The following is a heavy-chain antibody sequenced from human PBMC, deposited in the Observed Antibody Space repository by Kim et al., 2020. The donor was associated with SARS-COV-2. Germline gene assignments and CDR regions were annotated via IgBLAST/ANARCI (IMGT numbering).Heavy chain of an antibody. CDR1: GGSISSSGYL. CDR3: ARYSNSDCSLSY. D-gene: IGHD1-26*01. V-gene: IGHV4-39*07. Sequence: SETLSLTCTVSGGSISSSGYLWAWIRQSPGMGLEWLASVSYSGATYYNPSLKSRGTISKDTSKNQFSLKLNSVTAADTAVYYCARYSNSDCSLSYWGQGT. J-gene: IGHJ1*01. CDR2: VSYSGAT.